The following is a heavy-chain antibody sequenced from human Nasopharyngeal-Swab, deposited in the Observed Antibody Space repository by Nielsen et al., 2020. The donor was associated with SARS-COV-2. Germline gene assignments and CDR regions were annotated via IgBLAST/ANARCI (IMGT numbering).Heavy chain of an antibody. D-gene: IGHD3-22*01. J-gene: IGHJ4*02. Sequence: WIRQPPGKGLEWVSYIGSSGGATYYADSVKGRFTISRDNAKKSLYLQMNSLRAEDTAVYYCARVLTGTFYYDSSGYPGYWGQGTLVTVSS. V-gene: IGHV3-11*01. CDR2: IGSSGGAT. CDR3: ARVLTGTFYYDSSGYPGY.